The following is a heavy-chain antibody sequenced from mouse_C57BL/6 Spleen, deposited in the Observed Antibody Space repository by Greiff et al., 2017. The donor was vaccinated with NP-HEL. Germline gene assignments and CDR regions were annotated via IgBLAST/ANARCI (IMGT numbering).Heavy chain of an antibody. CDR1: GYAFSSYW. CDR3: ARSRLVGGYFDV. J-gene: IGHJ1*03. V-gene: IGHV1-80*01. CDR2: IYPGDGDT. D-gene: IGHD1-1*01. Sequence: QVQLQQSGAELVKPGASVKISCKASGYAFSSYWMNWVKQRPGKGLEWIGQIYPGDGDTNYNGKFKGKATLTADKSSSTAYMQLSSLTSEDSAVYFCARSRLVGGYFDVWGTGTTVTVSS.